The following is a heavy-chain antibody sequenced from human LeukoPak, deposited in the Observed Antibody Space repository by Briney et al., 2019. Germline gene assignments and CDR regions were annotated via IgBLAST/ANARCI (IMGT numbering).Heavy chain of an antibody. J-gene: IGHJ3*02. D-gene: IGHD4-23*01. CDR3: AREVTPNAFDI. Sequence: GASVKVSCKASGYTFTSYDINWVRQATGQGLEWMGWMNPNSGNTGYAQKFQGRVTITRNTSISTAYMELSSLRSEDTAVYYCAREVTPNAFDIWGQGTMVTVSS. CDR1: GYTFTSYD. V-gene: IGHV1-8*03. CDR2: MNPNSGNT.